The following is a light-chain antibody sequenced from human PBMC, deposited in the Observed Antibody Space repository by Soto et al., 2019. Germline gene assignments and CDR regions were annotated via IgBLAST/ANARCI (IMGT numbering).Light chain of an antibody. CDR3: QTWGSGIVV. J-gene: IGLJ2*01. CDR2: LNSDGSH. Sequence: QSVLTQSPSASASLGASVKLTCTLSSGHSKYAIAWHQQQSEKGPRYLMKLNSDGSHSKGDGIPDRFSGSSSGAERYLTISSLQSEDEADYYCQTWGSGIVVFGGGTKLTVL. CDR1: SGHSKYA. V-gene: IGLV4-69*01.